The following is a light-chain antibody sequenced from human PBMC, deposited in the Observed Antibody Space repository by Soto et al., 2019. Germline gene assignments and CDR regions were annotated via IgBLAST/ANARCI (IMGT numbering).Light chain of an antibody. Sequence: EIVLTQSPGTLSLSPGERATLFCRASPSVSSNYLAWYHQKPGQAPSLLIYGASRGAAGIPDRFSGSGSGTDFTLTISRLEPEDFAVYFCQQYGRSPMFTFGQGTKLEVK. CDR2: GAS. CDR1: PSVSSNY. CDR3: QQYGRSPMFT. J-gene: IGKJ2*01. V-gene: IGKV3-20*01.